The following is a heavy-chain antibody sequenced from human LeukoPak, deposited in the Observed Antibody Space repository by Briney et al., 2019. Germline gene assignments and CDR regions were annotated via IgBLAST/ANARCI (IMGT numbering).Heavy chain of an antibody. CDR2: TSSDLNVK. D-gene: IGHD3-10*01. V-gene: IGHV3-30-3*01. CDR1: GFTFRNYV. J-gene: IGHJ4*02. Sequence: GGSLRLSCAASGFTFRNYVIHWVRQAPGKGLEWVAVTSSDLNVKLYADSVKGRFTISRDDSRSTLYLQMNSLRPEDTAIYYCAREGNYGSGSPPSLYFDYWGQGTLVTVSS. CDR3: AREGNYGSGSPPSLYFDY.